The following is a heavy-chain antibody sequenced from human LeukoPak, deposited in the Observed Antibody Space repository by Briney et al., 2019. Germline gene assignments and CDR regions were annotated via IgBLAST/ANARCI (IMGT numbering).Heavy chain of an antibody. J-gene: IGHJ4*02. V-gene: IGHV3-21*01. CDR2: ITSTSSYM. D-gene: IGHD2-2*01. CDR1: GFTFSTYN. Sequence: GGSLRLSCAASGFTFSTYNMNWVRQAPGKGLEGVSSITSTSSYMYYADSVKGRFTISRDNAQNSLYLHMSSLRAEDTAVYYCAREADCSGTSCYSQFLDYWGQGTLVTVSS. CDR3: AREADCSGTSCYSQFLDY.